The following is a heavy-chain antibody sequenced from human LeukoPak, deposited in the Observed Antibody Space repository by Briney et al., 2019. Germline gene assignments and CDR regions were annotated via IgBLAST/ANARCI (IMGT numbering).Heavy chain of an antibody. CDR1: GYTFTIYG. Sequence: ASVKVSCKASGYTFTIYGIAWVRQAPGQGLEWMGWISAYNGNTNYAQNLQGRVTMTTDTSTSTAYMELRSLRSDDTAVYYCARAETVAGTLRWFDPWGQGTLVTVSS. CDR2: ISAYNGNT. D-gene: IGHD6-19*01. CDR3: ARAETVAGTLRWFDP. V-gene: IGHV1-18*01. J-gene: IGHJ5*02.